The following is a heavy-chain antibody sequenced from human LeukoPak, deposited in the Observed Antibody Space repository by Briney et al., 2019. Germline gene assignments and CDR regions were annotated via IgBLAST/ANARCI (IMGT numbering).Heavy chain of an antibody. Sequence: SEPLSLTCTVSGGSISSGDYYWSWIRQPPGKGLEWIGYIYYSGSTYYNPSLKSRVTISVDTSKNQFSLKLSSVTAADTAVYYCARDRFGSLDYWGQGTLVTVSS. CDR1: GGSISSGDYY. D-gene: IGHD3-10*01. CDR3: ARDRFGSLDY. CDR2: IYYSGST. J-gene: IGHJ4*02. V-gene: IGHV4-30-4*01.